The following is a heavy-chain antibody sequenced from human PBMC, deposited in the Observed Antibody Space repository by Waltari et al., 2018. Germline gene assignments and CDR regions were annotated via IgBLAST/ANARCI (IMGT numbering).Heavy chain of an antibody. V-gene: IGHV1-2*02. CDR1: GYTFSDYY. CDR2: INPYSGGT. J-gene: IGHJ4*02. Sequence: VQLVQSGAEVKKPGASVKVSCKASGYTFSDYYMHWVRQAPGQGLEWMAWINPYSGGTYSAQKFQGRVTMTRDTSISTAYMELSGLTSDDTAVYYCARAPDFDTWGQGTQVTVSS. CDR3: ARAPDFDT.